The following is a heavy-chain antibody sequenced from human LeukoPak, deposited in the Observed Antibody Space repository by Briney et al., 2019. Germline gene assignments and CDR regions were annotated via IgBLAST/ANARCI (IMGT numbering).Heavy chain of an antibody. V-gene: IGHV1-69*05. CDR1: GGTFSSYA. J-gene: IGHJ3*02. Sequence: SVKLSCKASGGTFSSYAISWVRQAPGQGLEWMGGIIPIFGTANYAQKFQGRVTITTDESTSTAYMELSSLRSEDTAVYYCARSPGYSGYDSTGAFDIWGQGTMVTVSS. CDR2: IIPIFGTA. CDR3: ARSPGYSGYDSTGAFDI. D-gene: IGHD5-12*01.